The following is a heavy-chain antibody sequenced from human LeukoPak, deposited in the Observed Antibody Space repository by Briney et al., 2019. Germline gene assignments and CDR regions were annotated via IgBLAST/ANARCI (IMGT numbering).Heavy chain of an antibody. Sequence: SQTLSLTCAISGDSVSSNRVAWNWIRQSPTRGLEWLGRTYYRSKWNHDSGVFVRGRITIYADTSKNEFHLHLNSVTPEDTAVYYCAMGNWGDLYLDNWGQGTLVTVSS. CDR3: AMGNWGDLYLDN. CDR2: TYYRSKWNH. CDR1: GDSVSSNRVA. J-gene: IGHJ4*02. D-gene: IGHD7-27*01. V-gene: IGHV6-1*01.